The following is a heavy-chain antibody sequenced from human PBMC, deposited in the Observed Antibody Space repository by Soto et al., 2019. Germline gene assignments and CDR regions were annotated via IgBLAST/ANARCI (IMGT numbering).Heavy chain of an antibody. D-gene: IGHD3-16*01. CDR1: GGSISSYY. Sequence: SETLSLTCTVSGGSISSYYWSWIRQPPGKGLEWIGYIYYSGSTNYNPSLKSRVTISVDTSKNQFSLKLSSVTAADTAVYYCARDSGGAGMDVWGQGTTVTVSS. CDR3: ARDSGGAGMDV. J-gene: IGHJ6*02. CDR2: IYYSGST. V-gene: IGHV4-59*01.